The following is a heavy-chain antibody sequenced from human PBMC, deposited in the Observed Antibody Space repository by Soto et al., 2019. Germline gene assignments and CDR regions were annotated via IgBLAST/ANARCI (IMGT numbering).Heavy chain of an antibody. Sequence: AETLSLTCTVSGCSISNSHYYWGWIRQPPGKGPEWTGSIYFTGSTDYNPSLKSRVTISVDTSKKQFSLKVTSVTAADTAVYYCARRQGNCDGVGSCYVYFFDSWGQGTLVTVSS. CDR2: IYFTGST. J-gene: IGHJ4*02. CDR1: GCSISNSHYY. D-gene: IGHD2-15*01. CDR3: ARRQGNCDGVGSCYVYFFDS. V-gene: IGHV4-39*01.